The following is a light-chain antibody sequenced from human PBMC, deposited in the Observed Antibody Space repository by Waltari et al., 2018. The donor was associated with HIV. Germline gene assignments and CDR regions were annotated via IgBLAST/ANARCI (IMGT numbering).Light chain of an antibody. J-gene: IGLJ1*01. CDR1: SSDVGGYNY. Sequence: QSALTQPPSASGSPGQSVTISCTGTSSDVGGYNYVSWYQLHPGKAPKLMIYEISKRPSGVPHRFSVSKSGNTASLTVSGLQSEDEADYFCASYAGSTNVFGTGTKVTVL. CDR2: EIS. V-gene: IGLV2-8*01. CDR3: ASYAGSTNV.